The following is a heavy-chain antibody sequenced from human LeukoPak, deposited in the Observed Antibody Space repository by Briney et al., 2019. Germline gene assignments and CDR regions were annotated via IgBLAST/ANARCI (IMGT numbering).Heavy chain of an antibody. CDR2: FDPEDGET. J-gene: IGHJ6*02. V-gene: IGHV1-24*01. Sequence: ASVKVSCKVSGYTLTELSMHWVRQAPGKGREWMGGFDPEDGETIYAQKFQGRVTMTEDTSTDTAYMELSSLRSEDTAVYYCAKFGDSLYREGMDVWGQGTTVTVSS. CDR3: AKFGDSLYREGMDV. CDR1: GYTLTELS. D-gene: IGHD3-16*01.